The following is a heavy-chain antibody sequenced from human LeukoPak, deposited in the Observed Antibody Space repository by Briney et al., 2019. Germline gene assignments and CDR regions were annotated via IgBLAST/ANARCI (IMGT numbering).Heavy chain of an antibody. CDR1: GFTFSSHA. CDR2: IKQDGSEK. D-gene: IGHD3-10*01. J-gene: IGHJ4*02. Sequence: GGSLRLSCAASGFTFSSHAMSWVRQAPGKGLEWVANIKQDGSEKYYADSVKGRFTISRDNSKNTLYLQMNSLRAEDTAVYYCAKNDGLLWFGELSFDYWGQGTLVTVSS. V-gene: IGHV3-7*01. CDR3: AKNDGLLWFGELSFDY.